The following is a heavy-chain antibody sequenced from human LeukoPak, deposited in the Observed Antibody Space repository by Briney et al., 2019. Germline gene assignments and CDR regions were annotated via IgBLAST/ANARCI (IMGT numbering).Heavy chain of an antibody. D-gene: IGHD2-2*01. J-gene: IGHJ4*02. CDR3: VKRGFNVRVPTADFFDY. CDR1: GFTFSSYA. V-gene: IGHV3-30-3*02. CDR2: ISYDGSNK. Sequence: GRSLRLSCAASGFTFSSYAMHWVRQAPGKGLEWVTVISYDGSNKYYADSVKGRFTISRDNSKNTLFLQMNSLRAEDTAVFYCVKRGFNVRVPTADFFDYWGQGTLVTVSS.